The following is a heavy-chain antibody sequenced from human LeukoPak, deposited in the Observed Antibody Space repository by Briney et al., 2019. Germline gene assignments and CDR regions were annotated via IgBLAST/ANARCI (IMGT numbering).Heavy chain of an antibody. CDR1: GFTFRSYS. D-gene: IGHD4-17*01. V-gene: IGHV3-21*01. Sequence: GGSLRLSCAASGFTFRSYSMNWVRQAPGKGLEWVSAIDPSSTYIYYADSVKGRFTISRDNSKNTLYLQMNSLRAEDTAVYYCARDSTVRYFDYWGQGTLVTVSS. CDR3: ARDSTVRYFDY. J-gene: IGHJ4*02. CDR2: IDPSSTYI.